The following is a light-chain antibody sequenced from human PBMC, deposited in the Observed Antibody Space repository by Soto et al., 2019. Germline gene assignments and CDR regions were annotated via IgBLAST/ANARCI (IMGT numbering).Light chain of an antibody. V-gene: IGKV1-39*01. J-gene: IGKJ4*01. CDR2: AAS. CDR1: QSISSY. CDR3: QPSYRTPFT. Sequence: DIQMTQSPSSLSASVGDRVTITCRASQSISSYLNWYQQKPGKAPKLLIYAASSLQSGVPSRFSGSRSGTSFPLTISSLQPEDFATYYCQPSYRTPFTFGGGTKVEIK.